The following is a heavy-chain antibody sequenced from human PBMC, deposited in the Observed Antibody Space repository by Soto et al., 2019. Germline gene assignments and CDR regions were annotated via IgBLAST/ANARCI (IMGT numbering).Heavy chain of an antibody. CDR1: GFTFSRYS. CDR2: ISSSSSYI. Sequence: SLRLSFAASGFTFSRYSMNWVRQAPGTGLEWVSSISSSSSYIYYAGSVRGRFTISRDNAKNSLYLQMNSLRAEDTVVHYCARDLGYCSSNSCHTDGMDVWGQGTTVTVSS. D-gene: IGHD2-2*02. V-gene: IGHV3-21*01. CDR3: ARDLGYCSSNSCHTDGMDV. J-gene: IGHJ6*02.